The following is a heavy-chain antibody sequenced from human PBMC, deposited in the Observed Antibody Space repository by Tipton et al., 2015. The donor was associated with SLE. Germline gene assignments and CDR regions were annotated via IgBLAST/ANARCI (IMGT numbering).Heavy chain of an antibody. Sequence: TLSLTCTVSGGSISSYYWSWIRQPPGKGLEWIGYIYYSGSTNYNPSPKSRVTISVDTSKNQSSLKLSSVTAADTAVYYCARGAAAGYSYSSYMDVWGKGTPVTVSS. J-gene: IGHJ6*03. V-gene: IGHV4-59*01. CDR3: ARGAAAGYSYSSYMDV. D-gene: IGHD6-13*01. CDR1: GGSISSYY. CDR2: IYYSGST.